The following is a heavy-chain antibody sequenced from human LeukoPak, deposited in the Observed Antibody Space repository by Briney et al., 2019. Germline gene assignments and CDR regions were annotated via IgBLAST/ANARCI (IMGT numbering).Heavy chain of an antibody. CDR3: ARVDPGNSGYQDY. J-gene: IGHJ4*02. D-gene: IGHD3-22*01. V-gene: IGHV3-7*01. Sequence: PGGSLRLSCTASGFTFSSHWMSWVRQAPGKGLEWVANINEDGSRKYYLDSVKGRFTISRDNAKNSLYVLMNSLGAEDTAVYYCARVDPGNSGYQDYRGQGTLVTVSS. CDR2: INEDGSRK. CDR1: GFTFSSHW.